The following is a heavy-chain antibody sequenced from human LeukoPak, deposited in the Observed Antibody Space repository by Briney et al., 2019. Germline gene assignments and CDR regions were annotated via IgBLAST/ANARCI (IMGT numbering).Heavy chain of an antibody. D-gene: IGHD3-22*01. CDR3: ARALEDYDSSAILHY. Sequence: ASVKVSCKASGYTFTSYAMNWVRQAPGQGLEWMGWINTNTGNPTYAQGFTGRFVFSLDTSVNTAYLQISSLKAEDTAVYYCARALEDYDSSAILHYWGQGTLVTVSS. CDR2: INTNTGNP. CDR1: GYTFTSYA. V-gene: IGHV7-4-1*02. J-gene: IGHJ4*02.